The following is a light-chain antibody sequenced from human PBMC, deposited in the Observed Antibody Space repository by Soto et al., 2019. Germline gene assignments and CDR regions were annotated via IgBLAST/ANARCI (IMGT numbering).Light chain of an antibody. CDR1: SSDVGAYYS. Sequence: HSVRAQPASVSGSLGQSITISCTRTSSDVGAYYSVSWYQHHPGKAPKLIIYGVTNRPSGVSNRFSGSKSANTASLTISGLQAEDEADYHCSSYTSGSSHFVFGTGTKVPAL. CDR3: SSYTSGSSHFV. V-gene: IGLV2-14*01. CDR2: GVT. J-gene: IGLJ1*01.